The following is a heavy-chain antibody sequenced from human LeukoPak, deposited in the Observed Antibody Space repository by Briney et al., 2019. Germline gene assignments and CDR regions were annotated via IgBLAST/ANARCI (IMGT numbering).Heavy chain of an antibody. V-gene: IGHV1-2*02. CDR2: INPNSGGT. CDR3: ASDSQTYDSSGDFDY. J-gene: IGHJ4*02. D-gene: IGHD3-22*01. Sequence: ASVKVSCKASGYTFTGYYTHWVRQAPGQGLEWMGWINPNSGGTNYAQKFQGRVTMTRDTSISTAYMELSRLRSDDTAVYYCASDSQTYDSSGDFDYWGQGTLVTVSS. CDR1: GYTFTGYY.